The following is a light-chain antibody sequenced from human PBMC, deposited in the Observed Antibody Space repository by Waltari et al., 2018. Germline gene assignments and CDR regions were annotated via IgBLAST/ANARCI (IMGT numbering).Light chain of an antibody. V-gene: IGKV3-20*01. CDR2: GAS. Sequence: EIVLTQSPGTLSLSPGERATLSCRVSQSVSGSSLSWYQQKPGQAPRLLIYGASARATGIPDRISGSGSGTDFTLNISRLEPEDFAVYYCHHYGNSLWTFGQGTKVEIK. J-gene: IGKJ1*01. CDR3: HHYGNSLWT. CDR1: QSVSGSS.